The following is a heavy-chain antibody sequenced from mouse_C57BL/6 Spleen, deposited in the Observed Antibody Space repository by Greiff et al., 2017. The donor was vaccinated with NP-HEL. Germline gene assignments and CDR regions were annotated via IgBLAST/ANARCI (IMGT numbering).Heavy chain of an antibody. Sequence: EVKLVESGEGLVKPGGSLKLSCAASGFTFSSYAMSWVRQTPEKRLEWVAYISSGGDYIYYADTVKGRFTISRDNARNTLYLRMSSLKSEDTAMYYCTRDRYYGSSYGGAMDYWGQGTSVTVSS. CDR1: GFTFSSYA. D-gene: IGHD1-1*01. J-gene: IGHJ4*01. V-gene: IGHV5-9-1*02. CDR2: ISSGGDYI. CDR3: TRDRYYGSSYGGAMDY.